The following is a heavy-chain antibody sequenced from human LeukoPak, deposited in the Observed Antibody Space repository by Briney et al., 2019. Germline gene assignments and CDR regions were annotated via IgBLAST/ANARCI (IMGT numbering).Heavy chain of an antibody. CDR3: ARDLGIFGDFDY. D-gene: IGHD3-3*01. V-gene: IGHV3-30*02. J-gene: IGHJ4*02. CDR1: GFSSSNFG. Sequence: GGSLRLSCTTSGFSSSNFGMHWVRQAPDKGLEWLAFIRYDGSNEYSADSVKGRFTISRDNSRNTLFLQMDSLRSEDTAVYYCARDLGIFGDFDYWGQGTLVIVSS. CDR2: IRYDGSNE.